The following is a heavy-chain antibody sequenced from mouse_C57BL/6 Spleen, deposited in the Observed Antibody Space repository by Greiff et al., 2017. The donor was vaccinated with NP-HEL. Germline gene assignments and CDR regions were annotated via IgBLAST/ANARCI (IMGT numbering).Heavy chain of an antibody. CDR3: TRTVVAPYWYFDV. J-gene: IGHJ1*03. CDR2: IDPENGDT. D-gene: IGHD1-1*01. V-gene: IGHV14-4*01. CDR1: GFNIKDDY. Sequence: VQLKESGAELVRPGASVKLSCTASGFNIKDDYMHWVKQRPEQGLEWIGWIDPENGDTEYASKFQGKATITADTSSNTAYLQLSSLTSEDTAVYYCTRTVVAPYWYFDVWGTGTTVTVSS.